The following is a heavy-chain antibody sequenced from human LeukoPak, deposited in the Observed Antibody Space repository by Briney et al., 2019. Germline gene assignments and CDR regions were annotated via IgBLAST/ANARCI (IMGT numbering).Heavy chain of an antibody. CDR3: ARDPCNGGSCHDAFDM. V-gene: IGHV1-18*01. CDR2: ISPYNGNT. D-gene: IGHD2-15*01. CDR1: GYTFIRYG. Sequence: ASVKVSCKASGYTFIRYGISWVRQAPGQGLEWMGWISPYNGNTNYAQRLQGRVTMTTDTSTSTAYMELRSLRSDDTAVYYCARDPCNGGSCHDAFDMWGQGTMVTVSS. J-gene: IGHJ3*02.